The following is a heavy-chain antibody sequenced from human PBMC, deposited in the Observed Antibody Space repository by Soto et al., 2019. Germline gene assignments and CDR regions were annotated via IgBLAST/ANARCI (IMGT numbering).Heavy chain of an antibody. CDR3: ARHEALHDQYAF. CDR1: GGSISSYY. D-gene: IGHD3-3*01. J-gene: IGHJ4*02. V-gene: IGHV4-59*08. CDR2: IYYSVST. Sequence: SETLSLTCTVSGGSISSYYWSWIRQPPGKGLEWIGYIYYSVSTNYNPSLKSRVTISVDTSKNQFSLKLSSVTAADTAVYYCARHEALHDQYAFCGRRTLVIGSS.